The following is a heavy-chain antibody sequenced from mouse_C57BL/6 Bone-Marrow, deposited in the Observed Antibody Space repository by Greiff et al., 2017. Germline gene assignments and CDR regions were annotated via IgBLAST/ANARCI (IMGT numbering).Heavy chain of an antibody. J-gene: IGHJ2*01. CDR3: AREGGLRPDY. CDR1: GYAFSSYW. Sequence: VKLQESGAELVKPGASVKISCKASGYAFSSYWMNWVKQRPGKGLEWIGQIYPGDGDTNYNGKFKGKATLTADKSSSTAYMQLRSLTSEDSAVYFCAREGGLRPDYWGQGTTLTVSS. CDR2: IYPGDGDT. D-gene: IGHD1-2*01. V-gene: IGHV1-80*01.